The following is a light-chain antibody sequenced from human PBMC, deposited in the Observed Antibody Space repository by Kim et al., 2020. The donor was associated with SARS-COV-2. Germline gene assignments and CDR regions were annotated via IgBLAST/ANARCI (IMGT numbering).Light chain of an antibody. V-gene: IGLV1-44*01. CDR1: RSKSGNNV. Sequence: GQRVTIDCSGSRSKSGNNVVNWYQQVPGTAPKLLIYSNDHRPSGVPDRFSGSKSGTSASLAISGLQSEDEADYYCAAWDDSLSGVVFGGGTQLTVL. CDR2: SND. J-gene: IGLJ2*01. CDR3: AAWDDSLSGVV.